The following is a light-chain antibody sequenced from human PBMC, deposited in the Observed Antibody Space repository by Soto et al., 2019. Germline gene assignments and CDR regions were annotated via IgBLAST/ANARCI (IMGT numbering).Light chain of an antibody. J-gene: IGLJ2*01. CDR2: DVS. V-gene: IGLV2-14*01. CDR1: SSDIGGYNY. Sequence: QSVLTQPASVSGSPGQSITISCTGTSSDIGGYNYVSWYQQHPDKAPKLMIYDVSNRPSGVSNRFSGSKSGNTASLTISGLQAEDEADYYCSSYTSSNTPVVFGGGTKLTVL. CDR3: SSYTSSNTPVV.